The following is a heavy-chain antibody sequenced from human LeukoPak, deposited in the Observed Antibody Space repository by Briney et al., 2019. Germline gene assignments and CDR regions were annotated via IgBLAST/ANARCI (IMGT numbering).Heavy chain of an antibody. Sequence: GGSLRLSCTASGFTFRSHWMTWVRQSPGKRLEWVANIKEDGSVKYYVDSVKGRFTISRDNTKNELYLQMSSLRADDTAVYFCARDSTWVLDYWGQGTLISVSS. CDR3: ARDSTWVLDY. CDR2: IKEDGSVK. CDR1: GFTFRSHW. J-gene: IGHJ4*02. V-gene: IGHV3-7*03. D-gene: IGHD1-26*01.